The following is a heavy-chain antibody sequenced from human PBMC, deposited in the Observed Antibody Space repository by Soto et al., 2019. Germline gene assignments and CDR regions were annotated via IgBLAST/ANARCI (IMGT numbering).Heavy chain of an antibody. Sequence: QVQLVQSGAEVRKPGASVKVSCKTSGYNFTTYNMHWVRQAPGQGLEWMGIISPSSGNTVYAQNFHGRVTVARDTSTRTVYMEMTSLRSEDTAVYYCSVLAFPFDDWGQGTLVTVS. D-gene: IGHD3-3*02. J-gene: IGHJ4*02. CDR1: GYNFTTYN. V-gene: IGHV1-46*01. CDR3: SVLAFPFDD. CDR2: ISPSSGNT.